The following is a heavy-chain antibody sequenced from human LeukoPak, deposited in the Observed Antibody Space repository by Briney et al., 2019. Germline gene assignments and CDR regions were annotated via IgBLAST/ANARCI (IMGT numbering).Heavy chain of an antibody. D-gene: IGHD6-19*01. J-gene: IGHJ4*02. CDR3: AKTDTGPGIAVAGMGNRSDY. CDR2: IYSGGST. V-gene: IGHV3-53*01. Sequence: GGSLRLSCAASGFTVSSNYMSWVRQAPGKGLEWVSVIYSGGSTYYADSVKGRFTISRDNSKNTLYLQMNSLRAEDTAVYYCAKTDTGPGIAVAGMGNRSDYWGQGTLVTVSS. CDR1: GFTVSSNY.